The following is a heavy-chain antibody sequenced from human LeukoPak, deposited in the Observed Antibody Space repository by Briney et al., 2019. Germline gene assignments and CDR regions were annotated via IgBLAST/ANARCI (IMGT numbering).Heavy chain of an antibody. CDR3: ARDRRPSVYGGLAN. V-gene: IGHV3-11*04. J-gene: IGHJ4*02. Sequence: GGSLRLSCAASGFTFSDHYMSWIRQAPGKGLEGVSYIGGSGTPIYYADSVKGRFTVYRDNAQNSLFLQMASLRVEDTAVYYCARDRRPSVYGGLANWGQGSLVTVSP. CDR1: GFTFSDHY. D-gene: IGHD4/OR15-4a*01. CDR2: IGGSGTPI.